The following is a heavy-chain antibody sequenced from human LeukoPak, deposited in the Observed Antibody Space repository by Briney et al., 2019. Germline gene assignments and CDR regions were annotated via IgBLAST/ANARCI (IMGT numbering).Heavy chain of an antibody. CDR2: ISSSSSTI. CDR1: GFTFSSYS. CDR3: ARGRTYYYDSSGPDY. Sequence: GGSLRLSCAASGFTFSSYSMNWVRQAPGKGLEWVSYISSSSSTIYYADSVKGRFTISRDNAKNSLYLQMNSLRAEDTAVYYCARGRTYYYDSSGPDYWGQGTLVTVSS. D-gene: IGHD3-22*01. J-gene: IGHJ4*02. V-gene: IGHV3-48*04.